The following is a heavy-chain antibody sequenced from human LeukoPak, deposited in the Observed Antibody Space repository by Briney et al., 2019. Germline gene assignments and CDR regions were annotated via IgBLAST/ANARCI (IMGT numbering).Heavy chain of an antibody. V-gene: IGHV1-2*02. D-gene: IGHD6-19*01. CDR2: INPNSGGT. CDR1: GYTFTGYY. Sequence: GASVKVSCKASGYTFTGYYMHWVRQAPGQGLEWMGWINPNSGGTNYAQKFQGRVTMTRDTSISTAYMELSRLRSDDTAVYYCARGTPGQQWLLYFDYWGQGTLVTVSS. J-gene: IGHJ4*02. CDR3: ARGTPGQQWLLYFDY.